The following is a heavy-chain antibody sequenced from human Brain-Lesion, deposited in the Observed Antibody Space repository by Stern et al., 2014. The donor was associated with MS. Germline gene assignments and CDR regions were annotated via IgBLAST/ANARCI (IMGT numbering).Heavy chain of an antibody. J-gene: IGHJ6*02. CDR2: IKEDGSEK. D-gene: IGHD3-3*01. Sequence: EVQLLESGGGLVQPGGSLKISCTAAGFTFGNYWMTWVRQVPGKGLEWVAKIKEDGSEKNYVDYVKGRFTISRDNARHSLYMQLNSLRVEDTALYYCARVYNTIYGIVTQRGSGMDVWGQGTTVIVSS. V-gene: IGHV3-7*01. CDR3: ARVYNTIYGIVTQRGSGMDV. CDR1: GFTFGNYW.